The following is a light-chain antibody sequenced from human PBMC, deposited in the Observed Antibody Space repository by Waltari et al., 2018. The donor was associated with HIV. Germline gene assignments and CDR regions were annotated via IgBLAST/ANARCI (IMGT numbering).Light chain of an antibody. CDR3: QQSVITPLT. V-gene: IGKV1-39*01. J-gene: IGKJ3*01. CDR2: AAS. CDR1: QSIGSY. Sequence: DLQVTQSPSSLSASIGDRVTITCRASQSIGSYLNWFQHKPGTAPKLLIYAASSLQSGVPSRVSGSGSGTDFTLTNSSLQPEDFATYYCQQSVITPLTIGPGTKVDIK.